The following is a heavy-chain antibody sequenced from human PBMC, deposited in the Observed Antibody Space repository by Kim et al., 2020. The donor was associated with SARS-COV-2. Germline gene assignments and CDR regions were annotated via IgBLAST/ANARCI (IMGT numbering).Heavy chain of an antibody. CDR1: GFTFSDYY. Sequence: GVSLRLSCAASGFTFSDYYMSWIRQAPGKGLEWVSYISSSGSTIYYADSVKGRFTISRDNAKNSLYLQMNSLRAEDTAVYYCARDRITIFGVVISGYGMDVWGQGTTVTVSS. CDR2: ISSSGSTI. D-gene: IGHD3-3*01. J-gene: IGHJ6*02. CDR3: ARDRITIFGVVISGYGMDV. V-gene: IGHV3-11*01.